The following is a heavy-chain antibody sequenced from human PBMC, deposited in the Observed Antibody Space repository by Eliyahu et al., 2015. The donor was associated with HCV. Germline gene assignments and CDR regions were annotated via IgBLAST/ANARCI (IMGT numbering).Heavy chain of an antibody. CDR2: ISWDGGST. CDR3: AKDMSSSGWQYWYFDL. CDR1: GXTFXXYT. Sequence: EVQLVESGGVVVQPGGSLRXSXAAXGXTFXXYTMHWVRQAPGKGLEWVSLISWDGGSTYYADSVKGRFTISRDNSKNSLYLQMNSLRTEDTALYYCAKDMSSSGWQYWYFDLWGRGTLVTVSS. V-gene: IGHV3-43*01. D-gene: IGHD2-15*01. J-gene: IGHJ2*01.